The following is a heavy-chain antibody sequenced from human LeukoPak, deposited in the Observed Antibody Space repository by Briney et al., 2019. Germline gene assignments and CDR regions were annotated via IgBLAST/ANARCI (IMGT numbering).Heavy chain of an antibody. CDR3: WTNLRELDY. D-gene: IGHD1/OR15-1a*01. CDR1: GFTFSSYA. J-gene: IGHJ4*02. Sequence: GGSLRLSCAASGFTFSSYAMSWVRQAPGKGLEWVSYISSSSSTIYYADSVKGRFTISRDNAKNSLYLQMNSLRDEDTAVYYCWTNLRELDYWGQGTLVTVSS. CDR2: ISSSSSTI. V-gene: IGHV3-48*02.